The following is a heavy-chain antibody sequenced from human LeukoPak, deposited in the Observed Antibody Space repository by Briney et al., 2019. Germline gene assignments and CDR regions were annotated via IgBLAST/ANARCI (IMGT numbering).Heavy chain of an antibody. V-gene: IGHV1-3*01. CDR1: GYTFTSYA. Sequence: ASVKVSCKASGYTFTSYAMHWVRQAPGQRLEWMGWINAGNGNTKYSQKFQGRVTITRDTSASTAYMELSSLRAEDTAVYYCARIPYCSSTNCYPSDYWGQGTLVTVSS. D-gene: IGHD2-2*01. J-gene: IGHJ4*02. CDR2: INAGNGNT. CDR3: ARIPYCSSTNCYPSDY.